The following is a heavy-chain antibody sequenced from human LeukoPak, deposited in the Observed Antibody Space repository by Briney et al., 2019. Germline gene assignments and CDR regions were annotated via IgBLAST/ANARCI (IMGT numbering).Heavy chain of an antibody. J-gene: IGHJ3*02. CDR2: IYYSGST. CDR1: GGSISSSSYY. CDR3: ARQGGLAYCGGDCYSDAFDI. Sequence: PSETLSLTCTVSGGSISSSSYYWGWIRQPPGKGLEWIGSIYYSGSTYYNPSLKSRVTTSVDTSKNQFSLKLSSVTAADTAVYYCARQGGLAYCGGDCYSDAFDIWGQGTMVTVSS. D-gene: IGHD2-21*02. V-gene: IGHV4-39*01.